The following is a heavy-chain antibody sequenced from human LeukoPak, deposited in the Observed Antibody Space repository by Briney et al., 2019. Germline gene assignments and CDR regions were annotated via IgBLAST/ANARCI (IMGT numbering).Heavy chain of an antibody. Sequence: SQTLSLTCTVSGGSISSGSYYWSWIRQPAGKGLEWIGRIYTSGSTNYNPSLKSRVTISVDTSKNQFSLKLSSVTAADTAVYYCARELPNMNYDILTGYPYTGHYDAFDIWGQGTMVTVSS. D-gene: IGHD3-9*01. CDR1: GGSISSGSYY. CDR3: ARELPNMNYDILTGYPYTGHYDAFDI. CDR2: IYTSGST. J-gene: IGHJ3*02. V-gene: IGHV4-61*02.